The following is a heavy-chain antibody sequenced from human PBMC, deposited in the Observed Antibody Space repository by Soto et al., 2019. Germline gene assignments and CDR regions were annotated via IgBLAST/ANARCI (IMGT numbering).Heavy chain of an antibody. D-gene: IGHD6-13*01. CDR1: GFTFSSYA. Sequence: GGSLRLSCAASGFTFSSYAMSWVRQAPGKGLEWVSAISGSGGSTYYADSVKGRFTISRDNSKNTLYLQMNSLRAEDTAVYYCANYRGYSSSWYVGEYYFDYWGQGTLVTVSS. CDR3: ANYRGYSSSWYVGEYYFDY. J-gene: IGHJ4*02. V-gene: IGHV3-23*01. CDR2: ISGSGGST.